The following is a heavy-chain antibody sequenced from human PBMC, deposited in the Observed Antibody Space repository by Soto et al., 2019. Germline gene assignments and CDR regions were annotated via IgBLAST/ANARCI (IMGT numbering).Heavy chain of an antibody. J-gene: IGHJ3*02. D-gene: IGHD3-9*01. V-gene: IGHV3-74*01. CDR1: GFTFSNYW. Sequence: EVQLVESGGGLVQPGGSLRLSCAASGFTFSNYWMHWVRQSPGKGLVWVSRIKTDGSDTHYADSVTGRFTISRDNAKNTWYLQMNSLRDEDTAVYYCARPRTSDWAYDIWGQGTMVIVSS. CDR3: ARPRTSDWAYDI. CDR2: IKTDGSDT.